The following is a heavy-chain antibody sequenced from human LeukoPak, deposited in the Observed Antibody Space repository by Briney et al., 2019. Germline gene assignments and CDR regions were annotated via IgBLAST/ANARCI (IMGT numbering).Heavy chain of an antibody. CDR2: ISYDGSNK. CDR3: ARDIVATIGGVFDY. V-gene: IGHV3-30*04. D-gene: IGHD5-12*01. J-gene: IGHJ4*02. Sequence: GGSLRLSCAASGFTFSSYAMHWVRQAPGKGLEWVAVISYDGSNKYYADSVKGRFTISGDNSKNTLYLQMNSLRAEDTAVYYCARDIVATIGGVFDYWGQGTLVTVSS. CDR1: GFTFSSYA.